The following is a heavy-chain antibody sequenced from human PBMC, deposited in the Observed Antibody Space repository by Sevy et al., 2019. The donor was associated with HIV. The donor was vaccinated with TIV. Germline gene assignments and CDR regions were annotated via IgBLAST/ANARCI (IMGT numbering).Heavy chain of an antibody. CDR1: AFNFSIYG. J-gene: IGHJ4*02. CDR3: ARGRDYGNFDY. Sequence: GGSLRLSCAASAFNFSIYGMHWVRQAPDKGLEWVALIWYDGSNKYYADSVKGRFTISRDNSKSTLYLQMNSLRAEDTAVYYWARGRDYGNFDYWGQGTLVTVSS. CDR2: IWYDGSNK. V-gene: IGHV3-33*01. D-gene: IGHD4-17*01.